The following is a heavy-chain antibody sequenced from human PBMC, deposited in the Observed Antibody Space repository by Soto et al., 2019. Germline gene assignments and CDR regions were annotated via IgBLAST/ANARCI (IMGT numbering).Heavy chain of an antibody. CDR1: GFTFSSYA. D-gene: IGHD5-18*01. J-gene: IGHJ3*02. CDR3: AQTLEQLWLSEFIPPPDNAFDI. Sequence: GGSLRLSCAASGFTFSSYAMHWVRQAPGKGLEWVAVISYDGSNKYYADSVKGRFTISRDNSKNTLYLQMNSLRAEDTAVYYCAQTLEQLWLSEFIPPPDNAFDIWGQGTMVTVSS. CDR2: ISYDGSNK. V-gene: IGHV3-30-3*01.